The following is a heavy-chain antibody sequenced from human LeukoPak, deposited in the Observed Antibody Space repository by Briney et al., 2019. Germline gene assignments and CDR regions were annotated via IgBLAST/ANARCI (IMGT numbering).Heavy chain of an antibody. D-gene: IGHD1-26*01. CDR1: GITFSSYG. Sequence: GGTLRLSCAASGITFSSYGMSWVRQAPGKGLEWVANIKQDGSEKYYVDSVKGRFTISRDNAKNSLYLQMNSLRAEDTAVYYCARVRRSAHPQHGNYGRYHYMDVWGKGTTVTVSS. J-gene: IGHJ6*03. CDR3: ARVRRSAHPQHGNYGRYHYMDV. V-gene: IGHV3-7*01. CDR2: IKQDGSEK.